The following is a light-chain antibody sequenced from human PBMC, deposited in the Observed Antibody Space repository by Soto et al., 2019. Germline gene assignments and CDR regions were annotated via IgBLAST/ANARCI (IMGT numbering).Light chain of an antibody. CDR2: AAS. CDR3: QQYGSSPWT. J-gene: IGKJ1*01. V-gene: IGKV3-20*01. CDR1: QSVSSTY. Sequence: EIVLTQSPGTLSLSRGERATLSCRASQSVSSTYLAWYQQKAGQAPRLLIYAASRRATGTPDRFSGSGSGTDFTLTISRLEPEDFAVFYCQQYGSSPWTFGQGTKVDI.